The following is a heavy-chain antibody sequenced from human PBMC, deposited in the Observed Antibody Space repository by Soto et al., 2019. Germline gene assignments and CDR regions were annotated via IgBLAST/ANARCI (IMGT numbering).Heavy chain of an antibody. CDR1: GYTFTGYY. D-gene: IGHD3-10*01. J-gene: IGHJ6*02. CDR3: ARATNMVRGPYGMDV. Sequence: ASVKVSCKASGYTFTGYYMHWVRQAPGQGLEWMGWINPNSGGTNYAQKFQGWVTMTRDTSISTAYMELRSLRSDDTAVYYCARATNMVRGPYGMDVWGQGTTVTVSS. V-gene: IGHV1-2*04. CDR2: INPNSGGT.